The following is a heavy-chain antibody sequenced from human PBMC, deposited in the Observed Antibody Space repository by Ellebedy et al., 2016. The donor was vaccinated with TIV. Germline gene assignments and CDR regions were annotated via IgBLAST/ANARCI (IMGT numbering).Heavy chain of an antibody. Sequence: GGSLRLSXAGPGFTFHTHWMIWVRQAPGKGLEWVASINPDGSDKNYVESVRGRFTISRDNAKNSLYLQMSRLRDEDAAVYYCATDLNWETHWGQGSLVTVSS. CDR3: ATDLNWETH. J-gene: IGHJ4*02. CDR2: INPDGSDK. V-gene: IGHV3-7*01. CDR1: GFTFHTHW. D-gene: IGHD7-27*01.